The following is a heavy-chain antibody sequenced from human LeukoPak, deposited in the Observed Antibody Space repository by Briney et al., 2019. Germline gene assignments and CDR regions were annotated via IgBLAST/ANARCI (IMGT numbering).Heavy chain of an antibody. CDR2: ISYDGSNK. Sequence: GGSLRLSCVASGFDFSSYGMHWVRQAPGKGLEWVAVISYDGSNKYYADSVKGRFTISRDNSKNTLYLQMNSLRAEDTAVYYCARGFWSGYLDYWGQGTLVTVSS. D-gene: IGHD3-3*01. CDR1: GFDFSSYG. CDR3: ARGFWSGYLDY. J-gene: IGHJ4*02. V-gene: IGHV3-30*03.